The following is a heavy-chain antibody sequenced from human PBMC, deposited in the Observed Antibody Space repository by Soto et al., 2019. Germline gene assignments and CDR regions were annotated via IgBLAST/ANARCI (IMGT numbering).Heavy chain of an antibody. CDR2: IKQDGSEK. Sequence: GGSLRLSCAASGFTFSSYWMSWVRQAPGKGLEWVANIKQDGSEKYYVDSVKGRFTISRDNAKNSLYLQMNSLRAEYTAVYYCARDGPGYSSRCDYWGQGTLVTVSS. CDR1: GFTFSSYW. V-gene: IGHV3-7*03. CDR3: ARDGPGYSSRCDY. J-gene: IGHJ4*02. D-gene: IGHD6-13*01.